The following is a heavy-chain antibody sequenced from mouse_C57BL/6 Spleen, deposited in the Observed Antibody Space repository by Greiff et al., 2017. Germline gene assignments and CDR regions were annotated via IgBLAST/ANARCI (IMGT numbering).Heavy chain of an antibody. CDR2: IYPGDGDT. CDR1: GYAFSSSW. D-gene: IGHD1-1*01. CDR3: ARRITTVVAEAMDY. J-gene: IGHJ4*01. Sequence: VQLQQSGPELVKPGASVKISCKASGYAFSSSWMNWVKQRPGKGLEWIGRIYPGDGDTNYNGKVKGKATLTADKSSSTAYMQLSSLTSEDSAVYFCARRITTVVAEAMDYWGQGTSVTVSS. V-gene: IGHV1-82*01.